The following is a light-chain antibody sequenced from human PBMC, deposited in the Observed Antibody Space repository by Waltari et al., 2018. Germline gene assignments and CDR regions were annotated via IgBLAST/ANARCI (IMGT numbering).Light chain of an antibody. CDR3: QAWDDKIEV. V-gene: IGLV3-1*01. CDR1: NLGAMS. CDR2: EDS. J-gene: IGLJ2*01. Sequence: SYDLTQPPSVSVSPGQAASIPCSGANLGAMSVCWYQHKPGQSPLLIIFEDSKRPSGISERFSASNSGNTATLTISGTQTLDEAVYFCQAWDDKIEVFGGGTRLTVL.